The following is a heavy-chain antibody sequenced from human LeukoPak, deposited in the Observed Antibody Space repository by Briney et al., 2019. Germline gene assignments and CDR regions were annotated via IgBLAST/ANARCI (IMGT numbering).Heavy chain of an antibody. CDR3: ARLRAVAGTDY. CDR1: GYSFSTYG. V-gene: IGHV1-18*01. J-gene: IGHJ4*02. Sequence: ASVKVSCKASGYSFSTYGISWVRPAPGQGLEWMGWISADNGNTNYAQKFQGRVTMTTDTSTSTAYMELRSLRSDDTAVYYCARLRAVAGTDYWGQGTLVTVSS. CDR2: ISADNGNT. D-gene: IGHD6-19*01.